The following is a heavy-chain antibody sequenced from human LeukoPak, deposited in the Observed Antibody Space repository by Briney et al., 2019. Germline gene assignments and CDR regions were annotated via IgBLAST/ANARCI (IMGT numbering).Heavy chain of an antibody. CDR3: ARDRVVGPRKDWFDP. J-gene: IGHJ5*02. Sequence: GGSLRLSCAASGFTFSSYSMNWVRQAPGKGLEWVSSISSSSSYIYYADSVKGRFTISRDNAKNSLYLQMNSLRAEDTAVYYCARDRVVGPRKDWFDPWGQGTLVTVSS. D-gene: IGHD2-2*01. CDR2: ISSSSSYI. CDR1: GFTFSSYS. V-gene: IGHV3-21*01.